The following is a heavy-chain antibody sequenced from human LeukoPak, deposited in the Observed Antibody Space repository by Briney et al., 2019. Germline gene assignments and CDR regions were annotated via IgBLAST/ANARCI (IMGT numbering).Heavy chain of an antibody. D-gene: IGHD2-15*01. V-gene: IGHV4-4*02. J-gene: IGHJ4*02. Sequence: PSETLSLTCDVSGGSVTSTNWWTWVRQPPGKGLEWIGRIYYSGSTYYNPSLKSRVTISVDTSKNQFSLKLSSVTAADTAVYYCASLNCSGGSCYPDYWGQGTLVTVSS. CDR3: ASLNCSGGSCYPDY. CDR2: IYYSGST. CDR1: GGSVTSTNW.